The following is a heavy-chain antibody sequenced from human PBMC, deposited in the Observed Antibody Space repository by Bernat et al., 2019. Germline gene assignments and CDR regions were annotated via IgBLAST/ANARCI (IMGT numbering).Heavy chain of an antibody. D-gene: IGHD3-10*01. CDR1: GFTFSSYS. Sequence: EVQLVESGGGLVKPGGSLRLSCAASGFTFSSYSMNWVRQAPGKGLEWVSSISSSSSYIYYADSLKGRFTISRDNTKNSLYLQMNSLRAEDTAVYYCARGGGGSGSYYAPDYWGQGTLVTVSS. CDR2: ISSSSSYI. CDR3: ARGGGGSGSYYAPDY. V-gene: IGHV3-21*01. J-gene: IGHJ4*02.